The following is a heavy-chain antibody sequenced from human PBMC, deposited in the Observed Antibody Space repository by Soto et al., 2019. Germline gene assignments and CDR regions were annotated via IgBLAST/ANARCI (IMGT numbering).Heavy chain of an antibody. Sequence: QVQLVQSGAEVKKPGASVRVSCEASGYRFTAYYIHWVRQAPGQGLEWMGRMNLDTGGTTYAQKFQGRVTMTRDTSISTACMEVSSVKSDDTAMYYCARDGNFAFRGYSFAFDFWGQGTLVTVSS. V-gene: IGHV1-2*06. J-gene: IGHJ4*02. CDR2: MNLDTGGT. CDR3: ARDGNFAFRGYSFAFDF. D-gene: IGHD5-18*01. CDR1: GYRFTAYY.